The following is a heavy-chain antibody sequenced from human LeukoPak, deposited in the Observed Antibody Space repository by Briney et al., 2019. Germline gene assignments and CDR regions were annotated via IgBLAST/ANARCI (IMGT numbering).Heavy chain of an antibody. CDR2: IYHSGST. V-gene: IGHV4-38-2*02. CDR3: ARDLLRYYYDSSGYYSVNSFDY. Sequence: SETLSLTCTVSGDSINSYYWSWIRQPPGKGLEWIGTIYHSGSTYYNPSLKSRVTISVDTSKNQFSLKLTSVTAADTAVYYCARDLLRYYYDSSGYYSVNSFDYWGQGTLVTVSS. J-gene: IGHJ4*02. CDR1: GDSINSYY. D-gene: IGHD3-22*01.